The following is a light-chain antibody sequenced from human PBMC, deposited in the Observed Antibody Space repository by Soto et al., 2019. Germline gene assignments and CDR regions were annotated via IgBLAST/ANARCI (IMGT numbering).Light chain of an antibody. J-gene: IGKJ5*01. V-gene: IGKV1-9*01. CDR3: QQLNSYPST. CDR1: QGISSY. CDR2: AAS. Sequence: DIQLTQSPSFLSASVGDRVTITCRASQGISSYLAWYQQKPGKAPKLLIYAASTLQSGVPSRFSGSGSGTEFTLTISSLQPEDFATYYCQQLNSYPSTFGQWTRLEIK.